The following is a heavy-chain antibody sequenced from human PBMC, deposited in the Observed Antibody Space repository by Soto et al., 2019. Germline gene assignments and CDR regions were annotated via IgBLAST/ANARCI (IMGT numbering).Heavy chain of an antibody. CDR1: GGTFSSYA. CDR2: IIPIFGTA. J-gene: IGHJ4*02. V-gene: IGHV1-69*13. Sequence: SVKVSCKASGGTFSSYAISWVRQAPGQGLEWMGGIIPIFGTANYAQKFQGRVTITADESTSTAYMELSSLRSEDTAVYYCARVYYYVSSRYSQYFDYWGQGTLVTVSS. D-gene: IGHD3-22*01. CDR3: ARVYYYVSSRYSQYFDY.